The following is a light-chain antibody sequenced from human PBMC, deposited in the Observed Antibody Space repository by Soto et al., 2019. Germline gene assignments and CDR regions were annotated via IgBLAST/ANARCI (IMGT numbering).Light chain of an antibody. J-gene: IGLJ1*01. Sequence: QSVLPQPPSVSGAPGQRVTISCTGSSSNIRAGYDVHWYQQLPGTAPKLLIYGNSNRPSGVPDRFSGSKSGTSASLALTGPRAEDEADYYCQPYESSLGPLYAFGTGTKVTVL. CDR1: SSNIRAGYD. V-gene: IGLV1-40*01. CDR2: GNS. CDR3: QPYESSLGPLYA.